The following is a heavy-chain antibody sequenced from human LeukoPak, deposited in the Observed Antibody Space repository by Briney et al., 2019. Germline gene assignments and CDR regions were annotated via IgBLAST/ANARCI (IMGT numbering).Heavy chain of an antibody. D-gene: IGHD4-23*01. V-gene: IGHV3-48*03. CDR3: ARAWTRGNSDAFDI. CDR2: ISSGGSTI. J-gene: IGHJ3*02. Sequence: GGSLRLSCAASGFTFSSYEMNWARQAPGKGLEWVSYISSGGSTIYYPDSVKGRFTISRDNAKNSLYLQMNSLRAEDTAVYFCARAWTRGNSDAFDIWGQGTMVTVSS. CDR1: GFTFSSYE.